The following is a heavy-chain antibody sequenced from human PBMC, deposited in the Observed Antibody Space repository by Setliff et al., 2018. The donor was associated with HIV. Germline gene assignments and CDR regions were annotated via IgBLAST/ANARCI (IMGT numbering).Heavy chain of an antibody. D-gene: IGHD2-2*01. CDR3: ARGTSSTSYYYYYMDV. CDR2: IIPIFGTA. V-gene: IGHV1-69*06. J-gene: IGHJ6*03. CDR1: GYTFTSYG. Sequence: GASVKVSCKASGYTFTSYGISRVRQAPGQGLEWMGRIIPIFGTANYAQKFQGRVTITADKSTSTAYMELSSLRSEDTAVYYCARGTSSTSYYYYYMDVWGKGTTVTVSS.